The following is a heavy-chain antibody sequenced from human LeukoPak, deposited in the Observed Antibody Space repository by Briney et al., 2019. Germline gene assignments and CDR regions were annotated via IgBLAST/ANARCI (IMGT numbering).Heavy chain of an antibody. CDR2: IYSGGST. CDR1: GFTVSSNY. Sequence: GGSLRLSCAASGFTVSSNYMSWVRQAPGKGLEWVSVIYSGGSTYYADSVKGRFTISRDNSKNTLSLQMNSLRAEDTAVYYCARASGNSYGLDYWGQGTLVTVSS. CDR3: ARASGNSYGLDY. V-gene: IGHV3-66*01. D-gene: IGHD5-18*01. J-gene: IGHJ4*02.